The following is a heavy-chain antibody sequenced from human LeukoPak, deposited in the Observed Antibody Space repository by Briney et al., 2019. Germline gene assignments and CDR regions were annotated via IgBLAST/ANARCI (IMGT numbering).Heavy chain of an antibody. Sequence: PGGSLRLSCAASGFTFSSYSMNWVRQAPGKGLEWVSSLSISSSYIYDADLLKGRFTISRDNAKNSMYLQMNSLRAEDTAVYYCARDLGIAVAGRSYDGYLDYWGQGTLVTVSS. J-gene: IGHJ4*02. D-gene: IGHD6-19*01. CDR1: GFTFSSYS. CDR2: LSISSSYI. CDR3: ARDLGIAVAGRSYDGYLDY. V-gene: IGHV3-21*01.